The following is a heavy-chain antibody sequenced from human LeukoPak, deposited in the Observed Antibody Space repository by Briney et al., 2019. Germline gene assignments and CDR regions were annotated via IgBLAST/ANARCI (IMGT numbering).Heavy chain of an antibody. CDR2: IWYDGSNK. Sequence: PGGSLRLSCAASGFTFSSYGMHWVRQAPGKGLEWVAVIWYDGSNKYYADSVKGRFTISRDNSKNTLYLQMNSLRAEDTAVYYCAKGVGDWNYDYYGMDVWGQGTTVTVSS. J-gene: IGHJ6*02. CDR1: GFTFSSYG. D-gene: IGHD2-21*02. V-gene: IGHV3-33*06. CDR3: AKGVGDWNYDYYGMDV.